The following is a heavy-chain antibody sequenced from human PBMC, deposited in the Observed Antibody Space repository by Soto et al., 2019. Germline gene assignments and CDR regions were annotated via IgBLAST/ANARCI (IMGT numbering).Heavy chain of an antibody. Sequence: HPGGSLRLSCAASGFTFSSHAMSWVRQAPGKGLEWVSIFSGSGGSTFYADSVKGRFTISRDNSKNTLYLQMNSLRAEDTAVYYCAKDESFGPDAVDIWGQGTMVTVSS. D-gene: IGHD3-16*01. CDR2: FSGSGGST. J-gene: IGHJ3*02. CDR3: AKDESFGPDAVDI. V-gene: IGHV3-23*01. CDR1: GFTFSSHA.